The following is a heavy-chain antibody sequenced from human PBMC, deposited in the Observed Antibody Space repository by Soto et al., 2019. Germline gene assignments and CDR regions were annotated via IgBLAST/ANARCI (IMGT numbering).Heavy chain of an antibody. Sequence: VQLVESGGGVVQPGRSLRLSCAASGFTFSSYGMHWVRQAPGKGLGWVAVIWYDGSNKYYADSVKGRFTISRDNSKNTLYLQMNSLRAEDTAVYYCARDLSRGYSYGSDYWGQGTLVTVSS. D-gene: IGHD5-18*01. J-gene: IGHJ4*02. V-gene: IGHV3-33*01. CDR3: ARDLSRGYSYGSDY. CDR1: GFTFSSYG. CDR2: IWYDGSNK.